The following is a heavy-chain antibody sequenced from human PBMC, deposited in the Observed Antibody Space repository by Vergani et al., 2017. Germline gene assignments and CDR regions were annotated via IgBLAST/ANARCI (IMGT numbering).Heavy chain of an antibody. V-gene: IGHV1-8*01. J-gene: IGHJ6*03. CDR2: MNPNSGNT. D-gene: IGHD2-2*01. Sequence: QVQLVQSGAEVKKPGASVKVSCKASGYTFTSYDINWVRQATGQGLEWMGGMNPNSGNTGYAQKFQGRVTMTRNTSISQAYMELSSLRSEDTAVYYCARGIRVVPAAEGYYYYMDVWGKGTTVTVSS. CDR1: GYTFTSYD. CDR3: ARGIRVVPAAEGYYYYMDV.